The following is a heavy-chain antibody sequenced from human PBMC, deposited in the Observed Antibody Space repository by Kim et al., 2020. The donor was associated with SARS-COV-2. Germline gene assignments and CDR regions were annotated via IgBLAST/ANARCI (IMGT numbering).Heavy chain of an antibody. Sequence: GGSLRLSCAASGFTFSSYSMNWVRQAPGKGLEWVSYISSSSSTIYYADSVKGRFTISRDNAKNSLYLQMNSLRDEDTAVYYCARDGDIVVVPAASGLDYWGQGTLVTVSS. CDR1: GFTFSSYS. CDR3: ARDGDIVVVPAASGLDY. V-gene: IGHV3-48*02. J-gene: IGHJ4*02. CDR2: ISSSSSTI. D-gene: IGHD2-2*01.